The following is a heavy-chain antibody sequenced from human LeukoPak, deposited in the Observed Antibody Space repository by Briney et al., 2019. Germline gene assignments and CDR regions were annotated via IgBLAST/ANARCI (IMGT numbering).Heavy chain of an antibody. CDR3: ARGIFYGGRNQYIWFDL. V-gene: IGHV4-59*12. J-gene: IGHJ5*02. CDR1: GGSISSYY. Sequence: SETLSLTCTVSGGSISSYYWNWIRQAPGRGLEWIGYIYYSGTTHYNPSLESRVTISVDTSESQFSLRLTSVTAADTAVYYCARGIFYGGRNQYIWFDLWGQGTLVTVSS. D-gene: IGHD4-23*01. CDR2: IYYSGTT.